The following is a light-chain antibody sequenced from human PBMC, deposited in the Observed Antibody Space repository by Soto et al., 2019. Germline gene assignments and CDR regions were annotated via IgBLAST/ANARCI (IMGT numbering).Light chain of an antibody. Sequence: EIVMTQSPATLSVSPGERATLSCRASQSVSSNLAWYQQKPGQAPRLLIYGASTRATGIAARFSGSGSGTEFTLTISSLQSEDFAVYYCQQYEEWPPLTFGGGTRVEIK. V-gene: IGKV3-15*01. CDR2: GAS. J-gene: IGKJ4*01. CDR3: QQYEEWPPLT. CDR1: QSVSSN.